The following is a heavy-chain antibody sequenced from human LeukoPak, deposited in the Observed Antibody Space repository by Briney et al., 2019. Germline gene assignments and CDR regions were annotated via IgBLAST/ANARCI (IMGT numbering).Heavy chain of an antibody. V-gene: IGHV3-48*04. CDR2: ISSSSSTI. Sequence: GGSLGLSCAASGFTFSSYSMNWVRQAPGKGLEWVSFISSSSSTIYYADSVKGRFTISRDNAKNSLYLQMSSLRAEDTAVYYCARDRGGSYSAIDYWGQGTLVTVSS. CDR1: GFTFSSYS. CDR3: ARDRGGSYSAIDY. D-gene: IGHD1-26*01. J-gene: IGHJ4*02.